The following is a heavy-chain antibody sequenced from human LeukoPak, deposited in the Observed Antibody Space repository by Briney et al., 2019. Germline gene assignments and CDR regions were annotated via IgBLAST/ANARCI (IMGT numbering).Heavy chain of an antibody. CDR2: INPNSGGT. CDR1: GYTFTDYY. J-gene: IGHJ4*02. D-gene: IGHD5-24*01. V-gene: IGHV1-2*02. CDR3: AREMTTIENDY. Sequence: GASVKVSCEASGYTFTDYYIHWVRQAPGQGLEWMGRINPNSGGTDYARKFQGRVTMTRDTSISTAYMELSRLRSDDTAVYYCAREMTTIENDYWGQGTLVTVSS.